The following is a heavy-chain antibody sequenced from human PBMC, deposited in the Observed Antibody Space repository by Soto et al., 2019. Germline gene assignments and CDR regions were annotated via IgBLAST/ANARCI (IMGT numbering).Heavy chain of an antibody. CDR3: ARGFNYYCSSTSCYRNLRRGNKFDP. Sequence: PSETLSLTCAVYGGSFSGYYWSWIRQPPGKGLEWIGEINHSGSTNYNPSLKSRVTISVDTSKNQFSLKLSSVTAADTAVYYCARGFNYYCSSTSCYRNLRRGNKFDPWGQGTLVTVSS. V-gene: IGHV4-34*01. CDR2: INHSGST. D-gene: IGHD2-2*01. CDR1: GGSFSGYY. J-gene: IGHJ5*02.